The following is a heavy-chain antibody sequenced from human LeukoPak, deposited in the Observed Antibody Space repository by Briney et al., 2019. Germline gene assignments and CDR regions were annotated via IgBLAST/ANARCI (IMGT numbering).Heavy chain of an antibody. V-gene: IGHV3-43*02. CDR1: GFSFSDSA. CDR2: ISGNGGRT. Sequence: PGGSLRLSCAASGFSFSDSALHWVRQAPGKGLEWVSLISGNGGRTYYADSVKGRFTISRDNSKNSLYLQMNSLTTEDTALYYCAKDPASRDGHGAWFDPWGQGTLVTVSS. J-gene: IGHJ5*02. CDR3: AKDPASRDGHGAWFDP. D-gene: IGHD5-24*01.